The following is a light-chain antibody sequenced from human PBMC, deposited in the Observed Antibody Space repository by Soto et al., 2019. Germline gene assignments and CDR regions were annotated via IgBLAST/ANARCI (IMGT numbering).Light chain of an antibody. V-gene: IGLV2-14*01. CDR2: DVS. Sequence: QSALTQPASVSGAPGQSITISCTGTSSDVGGYNYVSWDQQHPGKAPKLMIYDVSNRPSGVSNRFSGSKSGNTASRTISGLQAEDEADYYCSSYTSSSTLGVFGGGTKLTVL. CDR1: SSDVGGYNY. J-gene: IGLJ2*01. CDR3: SSYTSSSTLGV.